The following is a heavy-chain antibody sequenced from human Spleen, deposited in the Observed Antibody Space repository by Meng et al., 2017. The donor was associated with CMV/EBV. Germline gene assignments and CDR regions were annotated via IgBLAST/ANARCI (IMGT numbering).Heavy chain of an antibody. CDR2: IYYSGST. CDR1: GGSISSSSYC. CDR3: ARAHDFWSRPIDY. D-gene: IGHD3-3*01. V-gene: IGHV4-39*01. J-gene: IGHJ4*02. Sequence: SGGSISSSSYCWEWIRQPPGKGLEWIGSIYYSGSTYYNPSLKSRLTISVDTSKNQFSLKLTSVTAADTAVYYCARAHDFWSRPIDYWGQGTLVTVSS.